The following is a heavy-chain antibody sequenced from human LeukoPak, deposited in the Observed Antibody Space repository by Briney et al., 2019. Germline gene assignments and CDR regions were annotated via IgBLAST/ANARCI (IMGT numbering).Heavy chain of an antibody. V-gene: IGHV4-38-2*02. D-gene: IGHD5-24*01. J-gene: IGHJ5*02. CDR1: GYSISSGYY. CDR2: IYHSGST. CDR3: ARSFYNTGGWFDP. Sequence: SETLSLTCTVSGYSISSGYYWGWIRQPPGKGLEWIGSIYHSGSTYYNPSLKSRVTISVDTSKNQFSLKLSSVTAADTAVYYCARSFYNTGGWFDPWGQGTLVTVSS.